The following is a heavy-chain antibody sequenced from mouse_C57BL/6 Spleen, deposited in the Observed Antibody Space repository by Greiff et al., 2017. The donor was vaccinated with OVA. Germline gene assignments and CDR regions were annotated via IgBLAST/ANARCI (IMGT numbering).Heavy chain of an antibody. CDR1: GYSITSGYD. J-gene: IGHJ2*01. D-gene: IGHD2-5*01. CDR3: ARGNSNWGYCDY. Sequence: EVKLVESGPGMVKPSQSLSLTCTVTGYSITSGYDWHWIRHFPGNNLEWMGYISYSGSTNYNPSLKSRISITHDTSKNHFFLKLNSVTTEDTATYYCARGNSNWGYCDYWGQGTTLTVSS. V-gene: IGHV3-1*01. CDR2: ISYSGST.